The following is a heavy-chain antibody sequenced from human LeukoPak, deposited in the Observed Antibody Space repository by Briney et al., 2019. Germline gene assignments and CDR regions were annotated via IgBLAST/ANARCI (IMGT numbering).Heavy chain of an antibody. CDR3: ARYIVVVVAATHFDY. CDR1: GGSFSGYS. D-gene: IGHD2-15*01. Sequence: PSETLSLTCAVYGGSFSGYSWSWIRQHPGKGLEWIGYIYYSGSTYYNPSLKSRVTISVDTSKNQFSLKLSSVTAADTAVYYCARYIVVVVAATHFDYWGQGTLVTVSS. V-gene: IGHV4-31*11. CDR2: IYYSGST. J-gene: IGHJ4*02.